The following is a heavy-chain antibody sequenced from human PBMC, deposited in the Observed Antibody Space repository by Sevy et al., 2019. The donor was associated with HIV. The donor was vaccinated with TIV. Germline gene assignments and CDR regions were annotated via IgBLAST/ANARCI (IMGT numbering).Heavy chain of an antibody. CDR1: GFTFSDYY. D-gene: IGHD3-22*01. Sequence: GGSLRLSCAASGFTFSDYYMSWIRQAPGKGLEWVSYISRSGTTINYADSVKGRFTISRDNAKNSLYLQINSLRAEDTAVYYCARENTMIEEPGWFDPWGQGTLVTVSS. V-gene: IGHV3-11*01. CDR3: ARENTMIEEPGWFDP. CDR2: ISRSGTTI. J-gene: IGHJ5*02.